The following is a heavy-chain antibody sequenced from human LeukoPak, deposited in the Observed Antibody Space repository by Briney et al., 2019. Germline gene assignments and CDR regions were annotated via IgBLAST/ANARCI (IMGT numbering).Heavy chain of an antibody. V-gene: IGHV1-69*16. CDR1: GGTFSSYT. J-gene: IGHJ4*02. CDR3: ARAPRRVADLGYFDY. Sequence: SVKVSCKASGGTFSSYTISWVRQAPGQGLEWMGRIIPILGTANYAQKFQGRVTITTDESTSTAYMELSSLRSEDTAVYYCARAPRRVADLGYFDYWGQGTLVTVSS. CDR2: IIPILGTA.